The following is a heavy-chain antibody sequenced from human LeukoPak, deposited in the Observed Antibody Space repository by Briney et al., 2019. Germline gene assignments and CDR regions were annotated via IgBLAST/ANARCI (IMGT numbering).Heavy chain of an antibody. D-gene: IGHD2-21*02. CDR2: ISAGGGST. CDR3: ARTLRGGDWYFDY. V-gene: IGHV3-23*01. CDR1: GFTFSSYA. J-gene: IGHJ4*02. Sequence: GGSLRLSCAASGFTFSSYAMSWVRQTPEKGLEWVSTISAGGGSTYYADSVKGLFSISRDNSKNTLYLQMNSLRADDTALYHCARTLRGGDWYFDYWGQGTLVTVSS.